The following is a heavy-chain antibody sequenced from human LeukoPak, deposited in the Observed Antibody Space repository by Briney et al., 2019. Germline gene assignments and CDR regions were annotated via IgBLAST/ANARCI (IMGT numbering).Heavy chain of an antibody. J-gene: IGHJ5*02. D-gene: IGHD1-26*01. Sequence: GESLKISCKGSGYSFTNFWIAWGRQMPGKGLEWMGIIDPGDSDTRYSPSFQGQVTISADKSISTAYLQWSSVKASDTAMYYCARGNNENYYDWFDPWGQGTLVTVSS. CDR1: GYSFTNFW. CDR2: IDPGDSDT. V-gene: IGHV5-51*01. CDR3: ARGNNENYYDWFDP.